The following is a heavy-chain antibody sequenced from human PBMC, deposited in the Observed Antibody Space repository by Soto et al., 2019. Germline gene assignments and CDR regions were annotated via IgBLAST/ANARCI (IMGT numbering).Heavy chain of an antibody. CDR2: IIPVLGIT. D-gene: IGHD1-20*01. V-gene: IGHV1-69*01. CDR1: GGTFSGYA. CDR3: ARDPRSITGTTSSEDFQH. J-gene: IGHJ1*01. Sequence: QAQLMQSGAEVKKPGSSVKVSCKASGGTFSGYAISWVPQAPGQGLEWMGGIIPVLGITNYAQKFQGRITIDADESTGTAYMDLRSLRSEDTAVYYCARDPRSITGTTSSEDFQHWGPGTLVSVSS.